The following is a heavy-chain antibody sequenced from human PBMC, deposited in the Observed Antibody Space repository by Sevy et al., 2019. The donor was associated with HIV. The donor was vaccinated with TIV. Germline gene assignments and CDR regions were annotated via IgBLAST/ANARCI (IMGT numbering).Heavy chain of an antibody. Sequence: ASVKVSCKASGYTFTSYDINWVRQATGQGLEWMGWMNPNSGNTGYAQKFQGRVTMTRNTSINTAYMELSSLRSEETAIYYCARYYYDSSGYYDYSGMDVWGQGTTVTVSS. J-gene: IGHJ6*02. V-gene: IGHV1-8*01. CDR1: GYTFTSYD. CDR3: ARYYYDSSGYYDYSGMDV. D-gene: IGHD3-22*01. CDR2: MNPNSGNT.